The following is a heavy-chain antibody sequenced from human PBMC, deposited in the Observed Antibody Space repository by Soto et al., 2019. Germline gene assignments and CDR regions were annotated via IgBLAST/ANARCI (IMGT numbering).Heavy chain of an antibody. V-gene: IGHV4-39*01. CDR3: ARQTYYYGSGTYNWFDP. J-gene: IGHJ5*02. CDR1: GGSISSSSYY. CDR2: IYYSGST. D-gene: IGHD3-10*01. Sequence: SETLSLTCTVSGGSISSSSYYWGWIRQPPGKGLEWIGSIYYSGSTYYNPSLKSRVTISVDTSKSQFSLKLSSVTAADTAVYYCARQTYYYGSGTYNWFDPWGQGTLVTVSS.